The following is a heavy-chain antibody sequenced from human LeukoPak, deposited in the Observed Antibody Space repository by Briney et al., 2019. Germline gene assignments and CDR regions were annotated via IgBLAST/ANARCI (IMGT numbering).Heavy chain of an antibody. CDR2: ISYDGSNK. CDR1: GFTFSSYA. D-gene: IGHD6-19*01. V-gene: IGHV3-30-3*01. J-gene: IGHJ4*02. Sequence: PGGSLRLSCAASGFTFSSYAMHWVRQAPGKGLEWVAVISYDGSNKYYADSVKGRFTISRDNSKNTLYLQMNSLRAEDTAVYYCARDPSSSGWCFDYWGQGTLVTVSS. CDR3: ARDPSSSGWCFDY.